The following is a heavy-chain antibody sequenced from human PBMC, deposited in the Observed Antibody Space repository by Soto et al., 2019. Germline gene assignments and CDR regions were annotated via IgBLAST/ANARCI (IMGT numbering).Heavy chain of an antibody. J-gene: IGHJ6*02. D-gene: IGHD4-17*01. CDR2: ISYEGSNK. Sequence: QVQLVESGGGVVQPGRSLRLSCAASGFTFSSYAMHWVRQAPGKGLEWVAVISYEGSNKYYADSVKGRFTISRDNSKNTLYLQMNSMRAEDTAVYYCARALYDYVDYVVAPYYYGMDVWGQGTTVTVSS. CDR3: ARALYDYVDYVVAPYYYGMDV. V-gene: IGHV3-30-3*01. CDR1: GFTFSSYA.